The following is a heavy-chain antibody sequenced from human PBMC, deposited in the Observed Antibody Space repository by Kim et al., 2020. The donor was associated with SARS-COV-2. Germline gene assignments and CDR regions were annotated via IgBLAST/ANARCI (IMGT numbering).Heavy chain of an antibody. Sequence: SETLSLTCTVSGGSISSYYWSWIRQPPGKGLEWIGYIYYSGSTNYNPSLKSRVTISVDTSKNQFSLKLSSVTAADTAVYYCARDGRRGYSYGLDAFDIWGQGTMVTVSS. J-gene: IGHJ3*02. CDR2: IYYSGST. CDR3: ARDGRRGYSYGLDAFDI. D-gene: IGHD5-18*01. CDR1: GGSISSYY. V-gene: IGHV4-59*01.